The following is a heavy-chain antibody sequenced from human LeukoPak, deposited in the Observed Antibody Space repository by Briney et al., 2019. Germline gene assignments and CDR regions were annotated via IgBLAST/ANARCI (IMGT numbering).Heavy chain of an antibody. J-gene: IGHJ4*02. CDR2: ISGDGGST. V-gene: IGHV3-43*02. CDR3: AKDGDYGDYGTNDY. CDR1: GFTFDDYA. D-gene: IGHD4-17*01. Sequence: PGGSLRLSCAASGFTFDDYAMHWVRQAPGKGLEWVSLISGDGGSTYYADSVKGRFTISRDNSKNSLYLQMNSLRTEDAALYYCAKDGDYGDYGTNDYWGQGTLVTVSS.